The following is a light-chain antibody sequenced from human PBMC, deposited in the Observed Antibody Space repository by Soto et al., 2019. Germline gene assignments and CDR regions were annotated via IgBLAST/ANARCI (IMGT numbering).Light chain of an antibody. CDR2: EVT. J-gene: IGLJ1*01. CDR1: SSDVWSFNF. CDR3: CSDAGSSSYV. V-gene: IGLV2-23*02. Sequence: QSALTQPASVSGSPGQSITISCTRPSSDVWSFNFVSWYQQHPDKAPQVLIYEVTKRPPGVSNRFSGSKSGNTASLTISGLQADDEADYYCCSDAGSSSYVFGTGTRSPS.